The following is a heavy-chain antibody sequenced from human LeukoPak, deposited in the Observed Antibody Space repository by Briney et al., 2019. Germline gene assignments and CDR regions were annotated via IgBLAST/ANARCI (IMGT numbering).Heavy chain of an antibody. CDR1: GYTFTDYY. D-gene: IGHD2-15*01. CDR3: ARDTCNGGSCFNWFDP. J-gene: IGHJ5*02. V-gene: IGHV1-2*02. Sequence: ASVKVSCKASGYTFTDYYMHWVRQAPGQGLEWMGWTNPNGGGTKYAQKFQGRVTMTRETSISTAYMELSSLAYDDTAVYYCARDTCNGGSCFNWFDPWGQGTLVTVSS. CDR2: TNPNGGGT.